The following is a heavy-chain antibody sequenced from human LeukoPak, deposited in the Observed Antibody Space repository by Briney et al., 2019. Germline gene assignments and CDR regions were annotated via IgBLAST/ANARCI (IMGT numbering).Heavy chain of an antibody. CDR2: INPNSGGT. V-gene: IGHV1-2*02. D-gene: IGHD3-9*01. Sequence: GASVKVSCQTSGYTFTGYYMHWVRQTPGQGLEWMGWINPNSGGTNYAQKFQDRVSMIRDTSISTAYMHLSRLRSDDTAVYYCARSPHILTGENFDYWGQGTLLTVSS. CDR3: ARSPHILTGENFDY. CDR1: GYTFTGYY. J-gene: IGHJ4*02.